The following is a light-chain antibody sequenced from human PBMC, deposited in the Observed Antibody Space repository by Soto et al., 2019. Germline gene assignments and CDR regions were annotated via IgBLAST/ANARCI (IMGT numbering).Light chain of an antibody. CDR3: AAGDDSLSGWV. Sequence: QSVLTQPPSASGTPGQRVTISFSGSSSNIGSNFVYWYQQLPGTAPKLLNYRNSQRPSGVPDRFSGSKSGTSASLAISGLRSEDEADYYCAAGDDSLSGWVFGGGTKLTVL. CDR2: RNS. J-gene: IGLJ3*02. V-gene: IGLV1-47*01. CDR1: SSNIGSNF.